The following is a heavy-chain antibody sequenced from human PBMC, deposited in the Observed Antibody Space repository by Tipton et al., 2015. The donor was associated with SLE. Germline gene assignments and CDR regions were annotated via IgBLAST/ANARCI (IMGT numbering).Heavy chain of an antibody. V-gene: IGHV4-59*11. CDR3: ARAAGSDYYGMDV. D-gene: IGHD6-19*01. CDR1: GGSISSHY. Sequence: TLSLTCTVSGGSISSHYWSWIRQPPGKGLEWIGYIYYSGRTNYNTSLKSRVTISVDTSKNQFSLKLSSVTAADTAVYYCARAAGSDYYGMDVWGQGTTVTVSS. CDR2: IYYSGRT. J-gene: IGHJ6*02.